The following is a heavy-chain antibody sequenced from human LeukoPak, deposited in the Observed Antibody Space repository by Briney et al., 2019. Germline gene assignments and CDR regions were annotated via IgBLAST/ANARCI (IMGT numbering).Heavy chain of an antibody. Sequence: GRSLRLSCAASGFIFSRYGMHWVRQAPGKGLEWVAVIWYDGSNEYYADSVKGRFTIFRDNSKNTLHLQMNSLRAEDTAVYYCARPLVGDALDYWGQGTLVTVSS. V-gene: IGHV3-33*01. CDR1: GFIFSRYG. CDR2: IWYDGSNE. D-gene: IGHD1-26*01. J-gene: IGHJ4*02. CDR3: ARPLVGDALDY.